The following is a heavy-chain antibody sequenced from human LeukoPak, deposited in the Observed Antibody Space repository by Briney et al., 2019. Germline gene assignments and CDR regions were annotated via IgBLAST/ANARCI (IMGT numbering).Heavy chain of an antibody. J-gene: IGHJ3*02. CDR3: ARDTRDAFDI. CDR1: GGSISSYY. CDR2: IYYNGST. V-gene: IGHV4-59*01. Sequence: SETLSLTCSVSGGSISSYYWSWIRQPPGKGLEWLGNIYYNGSTNYNPSLKGRVTISVDTSKNQFSLRLSSVTAADTAVYYCARDTRDAFDIWGQGTMVTVSS.